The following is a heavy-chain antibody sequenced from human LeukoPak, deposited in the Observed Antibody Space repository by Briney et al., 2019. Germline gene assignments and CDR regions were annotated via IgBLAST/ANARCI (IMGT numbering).Heavy chain of an antibody. V-gene: IGHV3-74*01. CDR1: GFTLSSHW. D-gene: IGHD3-22*01. CDR3: AKEGRDYYDSSGYFPLDY. J-gene: IGHJ4*02. CDR2: INSGGSSM. Sequence: GSLRLSCAVSGFTLSSHWMHWVRQAPGKGLVWVSRINSGGSSMSYADSVKGRFTISRDNAKNTLYLQMNSLKDDDTAVYYCAKEGRDYYDSSGYFPLDYWGQGTLVTVSS.